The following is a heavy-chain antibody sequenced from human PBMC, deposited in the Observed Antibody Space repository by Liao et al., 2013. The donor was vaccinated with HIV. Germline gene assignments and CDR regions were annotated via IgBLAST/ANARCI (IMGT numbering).Heavy chain of an antibody. Sequence: QLQLQESGPGLVKPSETLSLTCTVSGDSISSSNYYWGWIRQPPGKGLEWIGRVYKDGNTNYNPPFKSRVTMSVDLSKNQISLQLTSVTAADTAIYYCARGGALDIWGRGTTVTVSS. CDR2: VYKDGNT. J-gene: IGHJ3*02. CDR1: GDSISSSNYY. CDR3: ARGGALDI. D-gene: IGHD6-25*01. V-gene: IGHV4-39*07.